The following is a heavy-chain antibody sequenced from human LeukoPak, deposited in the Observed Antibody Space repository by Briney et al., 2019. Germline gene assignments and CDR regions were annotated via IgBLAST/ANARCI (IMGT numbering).Heavy chain of an antibody. CDR2: TVLGSGDT. J-gene: IGHJ4*02. CDR3: AAGFSNHGYVY. D-gene: IGHD6-13*01. CDR1: GLTLRTSA. Sequence: ASVKVSCKASGLTLRTSAMQWVRQTRGQGLEWIGWTVLGSGDTNYAQSLKDRVTITRDMSTSTAYMELSSLRSEDTAMYYCAAGFSNHGYVYWGQGTLVTVSS. V-gene: IGHV1-58*02.